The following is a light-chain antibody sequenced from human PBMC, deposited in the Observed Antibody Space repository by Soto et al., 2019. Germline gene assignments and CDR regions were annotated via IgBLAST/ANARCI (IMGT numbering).Light chain of an antibody. Sequence: SALTQPASVSGSPGQSITISCTGTSSDVGSYNYVSWYQQHPGKAPKLMIYEVSNRPSGVSNRFSGSKSGNTVSLTISGLQAEDEADYYCSSYTSTSTLNVFGTGTKLTVL. CDR1: SSDVGSYNY. J-gene: IGLJ1*01. V-gene: IGLV2-14*01. CDR3: SSYTSTSTLNV. CDR2: EVS.